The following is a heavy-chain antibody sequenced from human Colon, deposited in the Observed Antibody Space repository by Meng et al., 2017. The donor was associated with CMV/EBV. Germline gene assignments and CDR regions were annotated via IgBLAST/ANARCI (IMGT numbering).Heavy chain of an antibody. CDR2: ITSTSYYI. J-gene: IGHJ4*02. Sequence: GESLKISCAASGFTFSSYSMNWVRQAPGKGLEWVSSITSTSYYIYYADLVKGRFTISRDNAKNLVYLQMHSLTAEDTAVYYCARGWPPDYWGQGTLVTVSS. CDR1: GFTFSSYS. CDR3: ARGWPPDY. V-gene: IGHV3-21*06. D-gene: IGHD6-13*01.